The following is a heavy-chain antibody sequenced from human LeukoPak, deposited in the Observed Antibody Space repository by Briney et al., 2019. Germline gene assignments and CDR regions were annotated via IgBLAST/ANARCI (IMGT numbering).Heavy chain of an antibody. CDR3: AKQSAGSAAWYSLHYDF. D-gene: IGHD6-13*01. CDR2: VDGGGGGT. J-gene: IGHJ4*02. V-gene: IGHV3-23*01. CDR1: GFTLSSYA. Sequence: GGSLRLSCAASGFTLSSYAMTWVRQAPGRGLEWVSSVDGGGGGTYYAGSVKGRFTISRDNSKDTLYLQMNGLRAEDTAVYFCAKQSAGSAAWYSLHYDFWGQGTLVTVSS.